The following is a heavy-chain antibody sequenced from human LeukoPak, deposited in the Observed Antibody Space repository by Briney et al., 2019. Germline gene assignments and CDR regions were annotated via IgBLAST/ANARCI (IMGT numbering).Heavy chain of an antibody. J-gene: IGHJ4*02. CDR3: ILTTVTTSVEY. CDR2: IYNGDRI. CDR1: GFSVSSNY. Sequence: GGSLRLSCSASGFSVSSNYMNWVRQAPGNGLEWVSVIYNGDRIHYADSVKGRFTISSDNSKNTVYLQMNSLRAEDTAVYYCILTTVTTSVEYWGQGTLVTVSS. D-gene: IGHD4-17*01. V-gene: IGHV3-53*01.